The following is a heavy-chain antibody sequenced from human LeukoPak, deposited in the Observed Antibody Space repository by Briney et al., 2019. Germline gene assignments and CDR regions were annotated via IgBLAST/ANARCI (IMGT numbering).Heavy chain of an antibody. D-gene: IGHD3-10*01. CDR3: ARDWDSGTLNWFDP. CDR1: GFTFSSYS. J-gene: IGHJ5*02. V-gene: IGHV3-48*04. CDR2: ISSSGSTI. Sequence: GGSLRLSCAASGFTFSSYSMNWVRQAPGKGLEWVSYISSSGSTIYYADSVKGRFTISRDNAKNSLYLQMNSLRAEDTAVYYCARDWDSGTLNWFDPWGQGTLVTVSS.